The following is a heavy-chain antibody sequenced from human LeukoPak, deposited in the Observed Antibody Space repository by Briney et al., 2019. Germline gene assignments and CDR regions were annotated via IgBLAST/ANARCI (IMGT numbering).Heavy chain of an antibody. D-gene: IGHD6-19*01. V-gene: IGHV6-1*01. CDR1: GDSVSSNSAA. Sequence: SQTLSLTCAISGDSVSSNSAAWNWIRQSPSRGLEWLGRTYYRSKWYNDYAVSVKSRITINPDTSKNQFSLQLNSVTPEDTAVYYCARDIFGWESSGWSFYYFDYWGQRTLVTVSS. J-gene: IGHJ4*02. CDR2: TYYRSKWYN. CDR3: ARDIFGWESSGWSFYYFDY.